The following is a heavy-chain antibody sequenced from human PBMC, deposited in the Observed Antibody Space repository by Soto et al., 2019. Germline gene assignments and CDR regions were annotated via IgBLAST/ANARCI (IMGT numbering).Heavy chain of an antibody. Sequence: SATLSLTCTFSGGSVSSGPYYWTLIRQPPGQGLEWIGYIYNTGSTDYNPSLKSRVTISVDTSKNQFSLRLRSVTAADTAMYFWARANVETAMVPYFDFCGQGTPVTVSS. CDR3: ARANVETAMVPYFDF. D-gene: IGHD5-18*01. V-gene: IGHV4-61*01. J-gene: IGHJ4*02. CDR1: GGSVSSGPYY. CDR2: IYNTGST.